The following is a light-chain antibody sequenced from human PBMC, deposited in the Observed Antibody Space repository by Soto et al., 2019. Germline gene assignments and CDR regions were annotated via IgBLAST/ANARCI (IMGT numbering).Light chain of an antibody. V-gene: IGKV3-15*01. CDR1: QSLNSN. J-gene: IGKJ1*01. Sequence: EIVMTQSPATLSVSPGERATLSCRASQSLNSNLAWYQRKPGQAPRLLMYGTSTRATGIPARFSGSGSGTEFTLTISSLQSEDFATYYCQHYNSYSEAFGQGTKVELK. CDR2: GTS. CDR3: QHYNSYSEA.